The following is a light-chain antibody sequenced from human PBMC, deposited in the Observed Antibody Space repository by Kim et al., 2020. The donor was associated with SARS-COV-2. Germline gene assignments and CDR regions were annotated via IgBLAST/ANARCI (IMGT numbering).Light chain of an antibody. CDR1: QSIRNH. CDR2: ATS. V-gene: IGKV1-39*01. Sequence: ASVRDRVTVTCRARQSIRNHLKWLQQEPGKAPKLLIYATSDLQNGGPSRFSGSGSGTDFTLTISSLARGDFATYYCQQSFTLPRTFGQGTKLEI. J-gene: IGKJ2*02. CDR3: QQSFTLPRT.